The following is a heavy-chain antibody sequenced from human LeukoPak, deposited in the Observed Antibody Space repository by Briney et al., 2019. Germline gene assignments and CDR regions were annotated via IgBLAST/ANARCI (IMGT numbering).Heavy chain of an antibody. CDR3: GRVDGGFGSSWYYDYYYYMDV. CDR2: IYYSGST. Sequence: SETLSLTCTVSGGSISSYYWSWIRQPPGKGLEWIGYIYYSGSTNYNPSLKSRVTISVDTSKNQFSLKLSSVAAADTAVYYCGRVDGGFGSSWYYDYYYYMDVWGKGTTVTVSS. J-gene: IGHJ6*03. CDR1: GGSISSYY. V-gene: IGHV4-59*08. D-gene: IGHD6-13*01.